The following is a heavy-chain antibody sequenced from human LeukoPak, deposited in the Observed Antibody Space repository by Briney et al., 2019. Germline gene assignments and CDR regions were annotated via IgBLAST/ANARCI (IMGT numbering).Heavy chain of an antibody. CDR3: ARDMDVFGNAFDI. Sequence: ASVKVSCKASGYTFTTYGISWVRQAPGQGLEWMGWIGPYNGDTSYAQKFQGRVTMTTDTSTSTAYMQLRSLKSDDTAVYYCARDMDVFGNAFDIWGQGTMVTVSS. CDR1: GYTFTTYG. D-gene: IGHD3-3*01. CDR2: IGPYNGDT. J-gene: IGHJ3*02. V-gene: IGHV1-18*01.